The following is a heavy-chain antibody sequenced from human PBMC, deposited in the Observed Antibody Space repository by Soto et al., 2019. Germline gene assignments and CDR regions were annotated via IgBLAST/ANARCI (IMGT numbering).Heavy chain of an antibody. J-gene: IGHJ4*01. D-gene: IGHD6-13*01. CDR3: ASAGGYASSWYGFDY. Sequence: GESLKISCAASGFSFSTYDMHWVRQTTGKGLEWVSSIGTAGDTYYAGSVKGRFTISREDAKNSFYLQMNSLRAEDTAVYYCASAGGYASSWYGFDYWGHGTRVTVSS. CDR2: IGTAGDT. CDR1: GFSFSTYD. V-gene: IGHV3-13*01.